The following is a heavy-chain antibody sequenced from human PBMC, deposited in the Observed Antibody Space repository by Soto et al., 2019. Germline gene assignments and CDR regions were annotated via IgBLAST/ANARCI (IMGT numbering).Heavy chain of an antibody. CDR2: ISSSGSTI. CDR3: ARGTRGGYSSSWRSWFDP. D-gene: IGHD6-13*01. CDR1: GFTFSDYY. Sequence: PGGSLRLSCAASGFTFSDYYMSWIRQAPGKGLEWVSYISSSGSTIYYADSVKGRFTISRDNAKNSLYLQMNSLRAEDTAVYYCARGTRGGYSSSWRSWFDPWGQGTLVTVSS. J-gene: IGHJ5*02. V-gene: IGHV3-11*01.